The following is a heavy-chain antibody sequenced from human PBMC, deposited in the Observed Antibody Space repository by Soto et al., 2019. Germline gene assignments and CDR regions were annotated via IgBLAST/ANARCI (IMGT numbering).Heavy chain of an antibody. D-gene: IGHD4-17*01. V-gene: IGHV3-9*01. CDR3: AKDLYGDYLYYFDY. CDR1: GFTFDDYA. CDR2: ISWNSGSI. Sequence: EVQLVESGGGLVQPGRSLRLSCAASGFTFDDYAMHWVRQAPGKGLEWVSGISWNSGSIGYADSVKGRFTISRDNAKSSLYLQMNSLRAEDTALYYCAKDLYGDYLYYFDYWGQGTLVTVSS. J-gene: IGHJ4*02.